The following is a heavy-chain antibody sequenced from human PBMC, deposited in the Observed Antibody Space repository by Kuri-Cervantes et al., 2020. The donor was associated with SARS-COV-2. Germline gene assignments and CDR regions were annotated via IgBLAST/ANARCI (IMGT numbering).Heavy chain of an antibody. Sequence: GGSLRLSCAASGFTFSGHWIHWVRQAPGKGLVWVSRINPDGSYTNNADSVKGRFTLSRDNAKNMLFLQMNSLRAEDTAVYYCARDSGSIPGTGNNHFDYWGQGTLVTVSS. CDR3: ARDSGSIPGTGNNHFDY. CDR1: GFTFSGHW. V-gene: IGHV3-74*01. J-gene: IGHJ4*02. D-gene: IGHD1-1*01. CDR2: INPDGSYT.